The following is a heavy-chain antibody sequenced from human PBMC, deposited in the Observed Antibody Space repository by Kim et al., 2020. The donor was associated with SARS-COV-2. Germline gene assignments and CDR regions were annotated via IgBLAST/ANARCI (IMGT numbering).Heavy chain of an antibody. CDR3: ARDGVRDGMDV. J-gene: IGHJ6*02. Sequence: KQYAYSVEGRFTISRDYAENSLYLQMNSRRAEDTAVYYCARDGVRDGMDVWGQGTTVTVSS. CDR2: K. D-gene: IGHD3-10*01. V-gene: IGHV3-30*01.